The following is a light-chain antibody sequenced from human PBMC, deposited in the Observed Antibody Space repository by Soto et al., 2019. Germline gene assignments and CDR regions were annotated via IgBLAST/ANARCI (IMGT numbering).Light chain of an antibody. V-gene: IGLV1-44*01. Sequence: QSVMSQPPSVSAAPGQRVTISCSGSSSNIGGNSVSWYQQLPGTAPKLLIYSNNQRPSGVPDRFSGSKSGTSASLAISGLQSEDEADYYCAAWDDSLNGRVFGGGTKLTVL. CDR3: AAWDDSLNGRV. J-gene: IGLJ3*02. CDR2: SNN. CDR1: SSNIGGNS.